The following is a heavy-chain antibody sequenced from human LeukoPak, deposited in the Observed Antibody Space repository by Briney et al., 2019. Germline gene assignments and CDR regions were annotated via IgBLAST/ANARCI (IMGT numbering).Heavy chain of an antibody. V-gene: IGHV3-30*04. CDR3: SRSPSHCSGSYSPPQY. CDR1: GFTFSSYA. Sequence: PGGSLRLSCAASGFTFSSYAMHWVRQAPGKGLEWVAVISYDGSNKYYADSVKGRFTISRDNSKNTLYLQMNSLRAEDTAVYYCSRSPSHCSGSYSPPQYWGPGTLVTVSS. CDR2: ISYDGSNK. D-gene: IGHD3-10*02. J-gene: IGHJ4*02.